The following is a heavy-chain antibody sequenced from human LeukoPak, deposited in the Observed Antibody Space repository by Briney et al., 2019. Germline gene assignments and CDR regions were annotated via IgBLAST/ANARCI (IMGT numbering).Heavy chain of an antibody. CDR1: GYTFTGYY. CDR3: ARRIAAAGTLDY. CDR2: INPNSGGT. D-gene: IGHD6-13*01. J-gene: IGHJ4*02. Sequence: ASVQDSCKASGYTFTGYYMHWVRPPPGQGREGMGWINPNSGGTNYAEKFQGRVTMTRDTSISTAYMELSRLRSDDTAVYYCARRIAAAGTLDYWGQGTLVTVSS. V-gene: IGHV1-2*02.